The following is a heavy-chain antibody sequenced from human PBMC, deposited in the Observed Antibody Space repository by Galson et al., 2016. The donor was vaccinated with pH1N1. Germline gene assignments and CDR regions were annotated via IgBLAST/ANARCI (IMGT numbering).Heavy chain of an antibody. D-gene: IGHD4-17*01. V-gene: IGHV3-7*03. J-gene: IGHJ3*02. CDR2: IKQDGSEK. CDR3: ARDRGFLSVTTGAFHM. Sequence: SLRLSCAASGFTFSRYWMSWVRQAPGKGLEWVANIKQDGSEKNYVDTVKGRFTASRDNAKNSLLLQMNSLRGGGTAVYYCARDRGFLSVTTGAFHMWGQGTMVTVSS. CDR1: GFTFSRYW.